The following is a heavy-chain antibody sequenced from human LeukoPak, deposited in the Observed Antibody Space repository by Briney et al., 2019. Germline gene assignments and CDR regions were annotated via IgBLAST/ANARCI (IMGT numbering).Heavy chain of an antibody. CDR1: GFTFSSYG. J-gene: IGHJ4*02. CDR3: ARGIVVVVAASMVY. D-gene: IGHD2-15*01. Sequence: GGSLRLSCAASGFTFSSYGMHWVRQAPGKGLEWVAVIWYDGSNKYYADSVKGRFTISRDNSKNTLYLQMNSLRAEDTAVYYCARGIVVVVAASMVYWGQGTLVTVSS. CDR2: IWYDGSNK. V-gene: IGHV3-33*01.